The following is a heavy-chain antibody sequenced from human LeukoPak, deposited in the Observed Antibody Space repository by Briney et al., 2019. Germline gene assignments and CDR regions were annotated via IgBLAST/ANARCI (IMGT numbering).Heavy chain of an antibody. CDR1: GGSFSGYY. D-gene: IGHD3-22*01. Sequence: SETLSLTCAVYGGSFSGYYWSWIRQPPGKGLEWIGEINHNGSTNYNPSLKSRVTISVDTSKNQFSLKLSSVTAADTAVYYCARLYYYDSSGYYLLDYYYGMDVWGQGTTVTVSS. CDR2: INHNGST. V-gene: IGHV4-34*01. J-gene: IGHJ6*02. CDR3: ARLYYYDSSGYYLLDYYYGMDV.